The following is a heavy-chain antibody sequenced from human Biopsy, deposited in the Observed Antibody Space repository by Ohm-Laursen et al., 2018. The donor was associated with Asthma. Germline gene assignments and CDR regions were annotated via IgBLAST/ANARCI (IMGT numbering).Heavy chain of an antibody. CDR3: AREVSTVDYGYYYFAMDI. CDR1: GDSFSNYA. D-gene: IGHD4-17*01. V-gene: IGHV1-69*13. Sequence: SVKVSCKASGDSFSNYAISWVRQAPGQGLEWMGGLIPVLGTPDHAQMFEGRVTITADESTSSAYMELSSLRSEDSAVYYCAREVSTVDYGYYYFAMDIWGQGTTVTVSS. J-gene: IGHJ6*02. CDR2: LIPVLGTP.